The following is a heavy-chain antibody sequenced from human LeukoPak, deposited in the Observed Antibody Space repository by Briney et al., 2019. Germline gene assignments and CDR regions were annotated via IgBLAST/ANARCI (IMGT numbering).Heavy chain of an antibody. CDR3: VRDSHYRLDA. CDR1: GFTFSSNW. Sequence: GGSLRLSCAASGFTFSSNWMHGVRQAPGKGLVWVSRIYNDGSSTIYADSVKGRFTISRDNAKNTLYLQMNSLRAEDTAVYYCVRDSHYRLDAWGQGTTVTVSS. V-gene: IGHV3-74*01. D-gene: IGHD3-10*01. CDR2: IYNDGSST. J-gene: IGHJ6*02.